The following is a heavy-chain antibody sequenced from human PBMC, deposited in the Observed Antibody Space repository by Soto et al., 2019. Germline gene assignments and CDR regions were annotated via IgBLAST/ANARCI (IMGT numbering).Heavy chain of an antibody. CDR2: IRSNGGST. Sequence: PXVCLRLACSACGFTFSSYAMHWVRQAPGKGLEYVSAIRSNGGSTYYADSVKGRFTISRDNSKNTLYLQMSSLRAEDTAVYYRVKDTSESYGSGRWFDYCGQRTLVTVCS. V-gene: IGHV3-64D*06. D-gene: IGHD3-10*01. CDR3: VKDTSESYGSGRWFDY. J-gene: IGHJ4*02. CDR1: GFTFSSYA.